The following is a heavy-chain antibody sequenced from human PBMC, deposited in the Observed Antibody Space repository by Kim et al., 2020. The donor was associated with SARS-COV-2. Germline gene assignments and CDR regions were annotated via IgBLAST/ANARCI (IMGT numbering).Heavy chain of an antibody. CDR3: MKDRWGWVRDF. Sequence: GGSLRLSCTTSGFTFTGYAMNWVRQAPGKGLEWVSSIDGSDGTTYYVDSVKGRFTISRDNSKNSLYLQMNSLRADDTAVYYCMKDRWGWVRDFWGQGT. J-gene: IGHJ1*01. D-gene: IGHD2-21*01. CDR1: GFTFTGYA. V-gene: IGHV3-23*01. CDR2: IDGSDGTT.